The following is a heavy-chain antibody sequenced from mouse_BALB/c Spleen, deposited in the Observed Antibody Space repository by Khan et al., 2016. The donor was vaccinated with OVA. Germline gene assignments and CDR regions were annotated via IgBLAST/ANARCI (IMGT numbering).Heavy chain of an antibody. J-gene: IGHJ3*01. CDR2: ISPGSGDT. D-gene: IGHD1-2*01. CDR1: GYTFTDYY. Sequence: QVQLQQSGAELARPGASVKLSCKASGYTFTDYYINWVKQRTGQGLEWIGEISPGSGDTYYNERFKGKATLTADKSSSTAYMQLSSLTSEAPAVYFCARRNYFGYTFAYWGQGTLVTVSA. CDR3: ARRNYFGYTFAY. V-gene: IGHV1-77*01.